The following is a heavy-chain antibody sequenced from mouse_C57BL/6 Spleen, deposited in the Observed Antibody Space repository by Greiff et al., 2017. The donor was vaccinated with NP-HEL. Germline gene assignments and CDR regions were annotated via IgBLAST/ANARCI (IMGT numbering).Heavy chain of an antibody. J-gene: IGHJ2*01. CDR3: AGHEDESYYGSSPLFDY. CDR2: FYPGSGSI. CDR1: GYTFTEYT. V-gene: IGHV1-62-2*01. D-gene: IGHD1-1*01. Sequence: QVQLKESGAELVKPGASVKLSCKASGYTFTEYTIHWVKQRSGQGLEWIGWFYPGSGSIKYNEKFKDKATLTADKSSSTVYMELSRLTSEDSAVYFCAGHEDESYYGSSPLFDYWGQGTTLTVSS.